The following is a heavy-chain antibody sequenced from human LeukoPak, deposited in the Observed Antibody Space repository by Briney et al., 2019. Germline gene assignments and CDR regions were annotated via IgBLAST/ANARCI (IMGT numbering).Heavy chain of an antibody. Sequence: GGSLRLSCAASGFTLINAWMTWVRQAPGKGLEWVGRIKSKTDGGTTDYAAPVKGRFTISRDNAKNSLYLQMNSLRAEDTAVYYCAELGITMIVGDWGKGTTVTISS. CDR1: GFTLINAW. D-gene: IGHD3-22*01. CDR2: IKSKTDGGTT. J-gene: IGHJ6*04. V-gene: IGHV3-15*01. CDR3: AELGITMIVGD.